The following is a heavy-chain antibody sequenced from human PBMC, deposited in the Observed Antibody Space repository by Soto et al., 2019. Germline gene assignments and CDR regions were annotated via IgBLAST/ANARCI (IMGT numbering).Heavy chain of an antibody. Sequence: GSLRLSCAASGFTFSSYWVSWVRQAPGKGLEWVANIKQDGSEKYYVDSVKGRFTISRDNAKNSLYLQMNSLRAEDTAVYYCARKPPMYYYGMDVWGQGTTVTVSS. CDR3: ARKPPMYYYGMDV. CDR2: IKQDGSEK. J-gene: IGHJ6*02. CDR1: GFTFSSYW. V-gene: IGHV3-7*03.